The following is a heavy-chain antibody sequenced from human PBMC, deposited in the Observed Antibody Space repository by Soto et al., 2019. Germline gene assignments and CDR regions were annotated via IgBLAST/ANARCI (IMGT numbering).Heavy chain of an antibody. CDR1: GGSVSGGSYY. CDR3: ARMIAVAGTNWFDP. J-gene: IGHJ5*02. D-gene: IGHD6-19*01. Sequence: LSLTCTVSGGSVSGGSYYWSWIRQPPGKGLEWIGYIYYSGSTNYNPSLKSRVTISVDTSKNQFSLKLSSVTAADTAVYYCARMIAVAGTNWFDPWGQGTLVTVSS. CDR2: IYYSGST. V-gene: IGHV4-61*01.